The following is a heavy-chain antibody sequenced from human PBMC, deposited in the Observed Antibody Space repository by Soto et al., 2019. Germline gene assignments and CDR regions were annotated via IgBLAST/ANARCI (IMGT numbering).Heavy chain of an antibody. V-gene: IGHV4-30-4*01. Sequence: QVQLQESGPGLVKPSQTLSLTCTVSGGSISSDDYYWSWIRQPPGKVLEWIGYIYYSGRTDYNPSLKSRVIISIDTSKNQFSLNLNSVSAADTAVYYCARDRSNSPDYFDYWGQGTLVTVSS. CDR2: IYYSGRT. D-gene: IGHD6-6*01. J-gene: IGHJ4*02. CDR3: ARDRSNSPDYFDY. CDR1: GGSISSDDYY.